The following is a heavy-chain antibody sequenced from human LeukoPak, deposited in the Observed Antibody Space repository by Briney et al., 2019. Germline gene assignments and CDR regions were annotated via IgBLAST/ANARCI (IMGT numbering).Heavy chain of an antibody. CDR1: GYTFTGYY. Sequence: ASVKVSCKASGYTFTGYYMHWVRQAPGQGLEWMGWINPNCGGTNYAQKFQGRVTMTRDTSISTAYMELSRLRSDDTAVYYCATGAGYSSGIDYWGQGTLVTVSS. J-gene: IGHJ4*02. CDR2: INPNCGGT. CDR3: ATGAGYSSGIDY. D-gene: IGHD6-19*01. V-gene: IGHV1-2*02.